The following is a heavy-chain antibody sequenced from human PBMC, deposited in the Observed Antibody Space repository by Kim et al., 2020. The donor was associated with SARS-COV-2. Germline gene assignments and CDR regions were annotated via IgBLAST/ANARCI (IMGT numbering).Heavy chain of an antibody. J-gene: IGHJ4*02. V-gene: IGHV4-61*01. CDR2: VYYMGDT. CDR1: GDSVSSGSYY. CDR3: ARESTAGSFSCYFDS. Sequence: SETLSLTCTVSGDSVSSGSYYWSWVRQPPGKGLEWIGNVYYMGDTNYNPSLKSRVTMSVDTSKNQFSLEVTSLTAADTSVYYCARESTAGSFSCYFDSWGQGTPVSVSS. D-gene: IGHD1-26*01.